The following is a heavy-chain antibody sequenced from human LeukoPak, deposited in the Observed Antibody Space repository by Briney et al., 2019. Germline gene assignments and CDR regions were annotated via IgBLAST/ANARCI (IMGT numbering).Heavy chain of an antibody. Sequence: SQPLSLTCAISGDIVSINSAAWNWIRQSPSRGLEWLGRTYQRSKWYNDYAVSVKSRITINPDISKNQFSLQLNSVTPEDTAVYYCARSPSPYSSGWYFDYWGQGTLVTVSS. CDR3: ARSPSPYSSGWYFDY. V-gene: IGHV6-1*01. D-gene: IGHD6-19*01. CDR1: GDIVSINSAA. J-gene: IGHJ4*02. CDR2: TYQRSKWYN.